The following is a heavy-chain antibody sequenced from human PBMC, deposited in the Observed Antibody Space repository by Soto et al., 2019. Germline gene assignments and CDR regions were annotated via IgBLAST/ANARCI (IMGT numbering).Heavy chain of an antibody. CDR1: GDSVSSNSAA. CDR3: AREGYDILTGHKYYYYGMDV. Sequence: SQTLSLTCAISGDSVSSNSAAWNWIRQSPSRGLEWLGRTYYGSKWYNDYAVSVKSRITINPDTSKNQFSLQLNSVTPEDTAVYYCAREGYDILTGHKYYYYGMDVWGQGTTVTVSS. D-gene: IGHD3-9*01. V-gene: IGHV6-1*01. J-gene: IGHJ6*02. CDR2: TYYGSKWYN.